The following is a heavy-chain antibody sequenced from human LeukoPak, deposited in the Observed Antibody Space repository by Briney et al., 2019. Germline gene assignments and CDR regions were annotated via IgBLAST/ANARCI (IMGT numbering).Heavy chain of an antibody. V-gene: IGHV4-39*01. CDR1: GGSISSSSYY. CDR2: IYYSGST. Sequence: SETLSLTCTVSGGSISSSSYYWGWIRQPPGKGLEWIGSIYYSGSTYYNPSLKSRVTISVDTSKNQFSLKLSSVTAADTAVYYCARMRSVVPADITPNWFDPWGQGTLVTVSS. D-gene: IGHD2-2*01. CDR3: ARMRSVVPADITPNWFDP. J-gene: IGHJ5*02.